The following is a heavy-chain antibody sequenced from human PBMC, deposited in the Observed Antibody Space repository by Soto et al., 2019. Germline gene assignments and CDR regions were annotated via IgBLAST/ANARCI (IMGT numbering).Heavy chain of an antibody. D-gene: IGHD4-17*01. Sequence: PGVSLRLSCAAAGFTFSNYAMSWVRQAPGKGLEWVSAISGSGGSTYYADSVKGRFTISRDNSKNTLYLQMNSLRAEDTAVYYCAKDSGFGGDYPYYYYGMDVWGQGTTVTVSS. V-gene: IGHV3-23*01. J-gene: IGHJ6*02. CDR2: ISGSGGST. CDR1: GFTFSNYA. CDR3: AKDSGFGGDYPYYYYGMDV.